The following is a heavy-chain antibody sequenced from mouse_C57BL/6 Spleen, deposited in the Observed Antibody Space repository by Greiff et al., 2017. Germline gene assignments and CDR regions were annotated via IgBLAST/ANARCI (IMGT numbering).Heavy chain of an antibody. Sequence: QVQLQQPGAELVKPGASVKMSCKASGYTFTSYWITWVKQRPGQGLEWIGDIYPGSGSTNYNEKFKSKATLTVDTSSSTAYRQLSSLTSEDSAVYYCARPRSGRGYLDYWGQGTTLTVSS. CDR3: ARPRSGRGYLDY. V-gene: IGHV1-55*01. CDR1: GYTFTSYW. J-gene: IGHJ2*01. CDR2: IYPGSGST.